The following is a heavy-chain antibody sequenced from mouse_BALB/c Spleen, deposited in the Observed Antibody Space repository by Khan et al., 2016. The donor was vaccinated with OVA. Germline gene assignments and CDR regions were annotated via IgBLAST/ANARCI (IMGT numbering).Heavy chain of an antibody. J-gene: IGHJ2*01. D-gene: IGHD1-3*01. V-gene: IGHV2-9*02. CDR1: GFSLTSYG. CDR2: IWAGGST. CDR3: ARLGDI. Sequence: QVQLKESGPGLVAPSQSLSITCTVSGFSLTSYGVHWVRQPPGKGLEWLGAIWAGGSTNYNSALMSRLSISKDNSKSQVFLKMNSLQTDYTAMYYCARLGDIWGQGTTLMVAS.